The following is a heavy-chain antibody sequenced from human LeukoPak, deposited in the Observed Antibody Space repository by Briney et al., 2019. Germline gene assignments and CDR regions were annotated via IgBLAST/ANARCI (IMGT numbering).Heavy chain of an antibody. Sequence: SETLSLTCAVYGGSFSDYDWSWIRQPPGKGLEWIGEINHSGSTNYNPSLKSRVTISVDTSKNQFSLKLSSVTAADTAVYYCAREGGTTVTSTAFDIWGQGTMVTVSS. J-gene: IGHJ3*02. V-gene: IGHV4-34*01. D-gene: IGHD4-17*01. CDR2: INHSGST. CDR3: AREGGTTVTSTAFDI. CDR1: GGSFSDYD.